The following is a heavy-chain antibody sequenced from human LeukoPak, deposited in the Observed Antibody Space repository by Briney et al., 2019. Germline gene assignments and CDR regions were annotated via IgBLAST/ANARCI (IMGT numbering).Heavy chain of an antibody. J-gene: IGHJ6*02. CDR1: VYTFTSYG. Sequence: ASVKVSCKASVYTFTSYGITWVRQARGQGLEWMGWISAYNGNTNYVQKLQGRVTMTTDTSTSTAYMELRSLRSDDTAVYYCAKDKAPTVTSNYYYYGMDVWGQGTTVTVSS. V-gene: IGHV1-18*01. D-gene: IGHD4-17*01. CDR2: ISAYNGNT. CDR3: AKDKAPTVTSNYYYYGMDV.